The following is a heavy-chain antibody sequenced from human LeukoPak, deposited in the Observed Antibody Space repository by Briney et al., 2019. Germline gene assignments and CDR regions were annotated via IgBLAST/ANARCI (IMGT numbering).Heavy chain of an antibody. V-gene: IGHV3-23*01. CDR1: GFTFSSFA. Sequence: GGSLRLSCAASGFTFSSFAMTWVRQAPGKGLEWVSSITGTHYTTYNTDSVKGRYTISRDNSKNTLYLQMNSLRADDTAVYYCTKDPNGDYVGAFDPWGQGTLVTVSS. J-gene: IGHJ5*02. D-gene: IGHD4-17*01. CDR3: TKDPNGDYVGAFDP. CDR2: ITGTHYTT.